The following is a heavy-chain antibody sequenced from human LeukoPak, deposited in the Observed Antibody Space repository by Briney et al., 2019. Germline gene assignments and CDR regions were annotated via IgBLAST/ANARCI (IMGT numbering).Heavy chain of an antibody. Sequence: SETLSLTCTVSGGSISSGGYYWSWLRQHPGKGLEWIGYIYYSGSTYYNPSLKSRVTISVDTSKNQFSPKLSSVTAADTAVYYCARAVQFGSDYWGQGTLVTVSS. CDR1: GGSISSGGYY. CDR2: IYYSGST. J-gene: IGHJ4*02. CDR3: ARAVQFGSDY. D-gene: IGHD3-10*01. V-gene: IGHV4-31*03.